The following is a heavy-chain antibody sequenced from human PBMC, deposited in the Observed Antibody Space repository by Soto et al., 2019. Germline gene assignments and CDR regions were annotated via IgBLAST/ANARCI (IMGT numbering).Heavy chain of an antibody. CDR1: GFTFSSYA. CDR3: AKARGSYYYYYYYGMDV. Sequence: EVQLLESGGGLVQPGGSLRLSCAASGFTFSSYAMSWVRQAPGKGLEWVSAISGSGGSTYYADSVKGRFTISRDNSKKTLYLQMNSLRAEDTAVYYCAKARGSYYYYYYYGMDVWGQGTTVTVSS. V-gene: IGHV3-23*01. J-gene: IGHJ6*02. CDR2: ISGSGGST. D-gene: IGHD1-26*01.